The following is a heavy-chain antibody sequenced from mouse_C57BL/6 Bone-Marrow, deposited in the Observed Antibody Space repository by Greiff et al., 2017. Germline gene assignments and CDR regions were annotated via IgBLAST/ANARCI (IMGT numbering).Heavy chain of an antibody. Sequence: QVQLQQSGPELVRPGVSVKISCKGSGYTFGGCAMHWVKQSHAKSLEWIWFGSTYDWDASYNQKFKDKATMTVDKSSSTAYMELARLTSEDSAVYYCASPYYGSSYGYWYFDVWGTGTTVTVSS. J-gene: IGHJ1*03. CDR2: GSTYDWDA. D-gene: IGHD1-1*01. CDR3: ASPYYGSSYGYWYFDV. V-gene: IGHV1-67*01. CDR1: GYTFGGCA.